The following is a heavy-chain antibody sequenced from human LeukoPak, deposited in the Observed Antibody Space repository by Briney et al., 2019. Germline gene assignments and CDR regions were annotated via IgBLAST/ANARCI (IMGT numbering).Heavy chain of an antibody. D-gene: IGHD3-3*01. CDR1: GGSISSYY. CDR2: IYYSGST. V-gene: IGHV4-59*01. CDR3: ARGRRTYYDPTDNWFDP. J-gene: IGHJ5*02. Sequence: PSETLSLTCTVSGGSISSYYWSWIRQPPGKGLEWIGYIYYSGSTNYNPSLKSRVTISVDTSKNQFSLKLSSVTAADTAVYYCARGRRTYYDPTDNWFDPWGQGTLVTVSS.